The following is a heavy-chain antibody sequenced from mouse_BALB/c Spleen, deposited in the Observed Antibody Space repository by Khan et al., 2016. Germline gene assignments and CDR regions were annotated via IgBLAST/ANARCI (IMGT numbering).Heavy chain of an antibody. V-gene: IGHV3-2*02. D-gene: IGHD1-1*01. CDR2: INYSGGT. J-gene: IGHJ3*01. Sequence: EVQLQESGPGLVKPSQSLSLTCTVTGYSITSDYAWNWIRQFPGDKLEWMAYINYSGGTSYNPSLKSRLSITRDTSKNQFFLQLNSVTAEDTATYYCARDYYGSSFFDYWGQETLVTVSA. CDR1: GYSITSDYA. CDR3: ARDYYGSSFFDY.